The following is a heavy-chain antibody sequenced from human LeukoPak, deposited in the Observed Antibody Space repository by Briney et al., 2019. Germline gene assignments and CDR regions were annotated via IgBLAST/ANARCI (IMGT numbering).Heavy chain of an antibody. J-gene: IGHJ4*02. CDR3: ARSAREYFDY. CDR2: ISISSSSI. V-gene: IGHV3-21*01. CDR1: GFTFSSYW. Sequence: GGSLRLSCAASGFTFSSYWMSWVRQAPGKGLEWVSSISISSSSISYADSVKGRFTISRDNAKNSLYLQINSLGAEDTAVYYCARSAREYFDYWGQGTLVTVSS.